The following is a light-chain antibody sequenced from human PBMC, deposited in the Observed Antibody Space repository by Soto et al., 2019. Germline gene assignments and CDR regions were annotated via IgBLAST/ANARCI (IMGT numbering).Light chain of an antibody. CDR3: QQDGRSPFT. J-gene: IGKJ3*01. CDR1: QSVSSNN. CDR2: GAS. V-gene: IGKV3-20*01. Sequence: EIVLTQSPGTLSLSPGERATLSCRASQSVSSNNLAWYQQRPGQAPRVVIYGASTRATGIPERFSGSWSGTDFTLTISRLEPEDFAVYYCQQDGRSPFTFGPGTKVDIK.